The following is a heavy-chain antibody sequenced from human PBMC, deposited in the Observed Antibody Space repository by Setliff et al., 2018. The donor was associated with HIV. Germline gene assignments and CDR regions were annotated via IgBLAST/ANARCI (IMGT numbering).Heavy chain of an antibody. CDR1: GYTFTGYY. CDR2: INPNSGGT. J-gene: IGHJ6*03. Sequence: ASVKVSCKASGYTFTGYYMHWVRQAPGQGLEWMGWINPNSGGTNYAQKFQGRVTMTRDMSISTAYMELSRLRSDDTAVYYCARDPFLRDYYYYMDVWGKGTTVTVSS. CDR3: ARDPFLRDYYYYMDV. V-gene: IGHV1-2*02.